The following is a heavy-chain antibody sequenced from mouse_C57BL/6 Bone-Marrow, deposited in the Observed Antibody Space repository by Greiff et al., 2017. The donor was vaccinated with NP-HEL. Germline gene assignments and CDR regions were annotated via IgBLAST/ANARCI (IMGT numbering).Heavy chain of an antibody. D-gene: IGHD2-5*01. CDR3: ARGGSNYGGVYFDY. V-gene: IGHV1-80*01. CDR1: GYAFSSYW. Sequence: QVQLQQSGAELVKPGASVKISCKASGYAFSSYWMNWVKQRPGKGLEWIGQIYPGDGDTNYNGKFKGKATLTADKSSSTAYMQLSSLTSEDSAVYFCARGGSNYGGVYFDYWGQGTTLTVSS. J-gene: IGHJ2*01. CDR2: IYPGDGDT.